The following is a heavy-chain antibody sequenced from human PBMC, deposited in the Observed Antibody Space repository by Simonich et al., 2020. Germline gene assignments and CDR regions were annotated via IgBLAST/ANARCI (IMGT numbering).Heavy chain of an antibody. V-gene: IGHV3-23*01. CDR3: AKRSGVSITGTFDY. Sequence: EVQLLESGGGLVQPGVSLRLSCAASGFTFSSYAMSWVRQAPGKGLEWVSAISGSGGSPYYADSVKGRFTISRDNSKNTLYLQMNSLRAEDTAVYYCAKRSGVSITGTFDYWGQGTLVTVSS. CDR2: ISGSGGSP. J-gene: IGHJ4*02. D-gene: IGHD1-7*01. CDR1: GFTFSSYA.